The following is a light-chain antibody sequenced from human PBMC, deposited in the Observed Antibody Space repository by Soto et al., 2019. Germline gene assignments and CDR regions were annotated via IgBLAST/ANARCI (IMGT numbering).Light chain of an antibody. CDR2: AAS. Sequence: EIMLTQSPGTLSLSPGERATLSCRASQSVSNNYLAWYQQKSGQAPRLLIYAASSRATGIPDMFSGSGSGTDSTLTISRLEPEDVAMYDCQQYVNSPLFTVGPGTKVEIK. CDR1: QSVSNNY. CDR3: QQYVNSPLFT. J-gene: IGKJ3*01. V-gene: IGKV3-20*01.